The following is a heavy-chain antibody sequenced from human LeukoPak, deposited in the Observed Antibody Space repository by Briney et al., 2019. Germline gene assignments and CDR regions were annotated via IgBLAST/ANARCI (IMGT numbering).Heavy chain of an antibody. D-gene: IGHD1-26*01. CDR2: ISGSGGST. Sequence: PGGFLRLSCAASGFTFSSYAMSWVRQAPGKGLEWVSAISGSGGSTYYADSVKGRFTISRDNSKNTLYLQMNSLRAEDTAVYYCAKPYSGTYGGYYFDYWGQGTLVTVSS. V-gene: IGHV3-23*01. CDR1: GFTFSSYA. J-gene: IGHJ4*02. CDR3: AKPYSGTYGGYYFDY.